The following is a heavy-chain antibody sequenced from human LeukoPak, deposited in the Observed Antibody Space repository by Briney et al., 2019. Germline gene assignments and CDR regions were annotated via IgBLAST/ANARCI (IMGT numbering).Heavy chain of an antibody. V-gene: IGHV3-49*03. D-gene: IGHD5-18*01. CDR2: IRSKAYGGTT. Sequence: GGSLRLSCTASGFTFGDYAMSWFRQAPGKGLEWVGFIRSKAYGGTTEYAASVKGRFTIPRDDSKSIAYLQMNSLKTEDTAVYYCSIEAVVLSWIDYWGQGTLVTVSS. CDR3: SIEAVVLSWIDY. J-gene: IGHJ4*02. CDR1: GFTFGDYA.